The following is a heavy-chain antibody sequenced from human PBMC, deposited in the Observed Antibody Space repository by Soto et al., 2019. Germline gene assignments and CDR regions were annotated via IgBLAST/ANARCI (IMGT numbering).Heavy chain of an antibody. Sequence: QLQLQESGPGLVKPSETLSLTCTVSVGSISSSSYYWGWIRQPPGKGLEWIGSIYYSGSTYYNPSLKSRVTISVDTSKNQFSLKLSSVTAADTAVYYCARLMVVAAPFSWGQGTLVTVSS. CDR2: IYYSGST. J-gene: IGHJ5*02. V-gene: IGHV4-39*01. CDR1: VGSISSSSYY. CDR3: ARLMVVAAPFS. D-gene: IGHD2-15*01.